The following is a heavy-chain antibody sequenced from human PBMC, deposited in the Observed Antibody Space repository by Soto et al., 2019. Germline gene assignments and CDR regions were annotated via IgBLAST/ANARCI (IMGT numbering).Heavy chain of an antibody. J-gene: IGHJ6*02. D-gene: IGHD1-26*01. V-gene: IGHV3-33*01. CDR2: IWSDGSNK. CDR3: AREVDGGSYYPYYYYYGMDV. CDR1: GFTFSTHG. Sequence: QVQLVESGGGVVQPGRSLRLSCAASGFTFSTHGMHWVRQAPGKGLEWVAVIWSDGSNKYYPDSVKGRFTISRDNSKNTLYLQMNSLRAEDTAVYYCAREVDGGSYYPYYYYYGMDVWGQGTTVTVSS.